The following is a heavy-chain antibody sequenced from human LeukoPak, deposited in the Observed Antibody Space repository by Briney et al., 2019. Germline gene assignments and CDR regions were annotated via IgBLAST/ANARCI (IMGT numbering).Heavy chain of an antibody. D-gene: IGHD3-10*01. V-gene: IGHV3-7*04. CDR3: VRAHHPGGWFDP. J-gene: IGHJ5*02. CDR2: MNQDGSEI. Sequence: AGGSLRLSCAASGFTFSSYWMSWVRQAPGKGLEWVASMNQDGSEIHYVDSVKGRFTISRDNAKNSLFLQMNSLTADDMAVHYCVRAHHPGGWFDPWGQGTLVTVSS. CDR1: GFTFSSYW.